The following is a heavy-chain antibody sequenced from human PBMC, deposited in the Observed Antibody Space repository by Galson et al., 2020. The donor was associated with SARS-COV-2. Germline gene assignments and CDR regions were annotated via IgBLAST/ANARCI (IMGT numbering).Heavy chain of an antibody. CDR3: ARILPSGYYDH. D-gene: IGHD1-1*01. V-gene: IGHV3-7*01. Sequence: QLGASLKISCTASGITFRGDWMTWVRQPPGRGLEWVAYINRDGTQEDYVDSARGRFTISRDNVETTVYLQMNSLRAEDTAVYYCARILPSGYYDHWGQGTLVTVSS. CDR2: INRDGTQE. J-gene: IGHJ4*02. CDR1: GITFRGDW.